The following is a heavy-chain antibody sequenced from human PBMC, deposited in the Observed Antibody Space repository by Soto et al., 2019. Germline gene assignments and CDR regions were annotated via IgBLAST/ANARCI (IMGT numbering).Heavy chain of an antibody. Sequence: EVQLVESGGGLVQPGGSLSLSCAASGCIFSDHYMDWVRQAPGKGPEWVGRIRNKENGYTIEYAESVKGRFIISRDNLENSLHLQMTSLRAEDTAVYYCVREPQLTSVTAVDYWGQGTLVTVSS. CDR3: VREPQLTSVTAVDY. D-gene: IGHD4-17*01. J-gene: IGHJ4*02. CDR1: GCIFSDHY. CDR2: IRNKENGYTI. V-gene: IGHV3-72*01.